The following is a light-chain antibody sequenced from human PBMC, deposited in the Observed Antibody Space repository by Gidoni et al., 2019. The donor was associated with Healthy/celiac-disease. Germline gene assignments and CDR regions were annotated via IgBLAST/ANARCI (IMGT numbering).Light chain of an antibody. J-gene: IGKJ2*01. CDR3: QQRSNWPPMYI. V-gene: IGKV3-11*01. CDR2: DAS. CDR1: QSVSSY. Sequence: EIVLTQSPATLSLSPGERATLSCRASQSVSSYLAWYQQKPGQAPRLLIYDASNRATGIPARFSGSGSGTDFTLTISSLEPEDFAVYYCQQRSNWPPMYIFGQXTKLEIK.